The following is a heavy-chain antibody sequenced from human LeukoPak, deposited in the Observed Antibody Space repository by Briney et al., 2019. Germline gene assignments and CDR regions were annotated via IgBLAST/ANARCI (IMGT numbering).Heavy chain of an antibody. V-gene: IGHV3-30-3*01. CDR3: ASVNRGSGSYYHFDY. CDR2: ISYDGSNK. Sequence: GGSLRLSCAASGFTFSSYAMHWVRQAPGKGLEWVAVISYDGSNKYYADSVKGRFTISRDNSKNTLYLQMNSLRAEDTAVYYCASVNRGSGSYYHFDYWGQGTLVTVSS. J-gene: IGHJ4*02. CDR1: GFTFSSYA. D-gene: IGHD3-10*01.